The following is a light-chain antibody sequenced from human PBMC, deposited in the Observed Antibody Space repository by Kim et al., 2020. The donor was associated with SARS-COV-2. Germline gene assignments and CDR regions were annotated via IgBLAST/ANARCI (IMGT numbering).Light chain of an antibody. CDR2: GAS. J-gene: IGKJ2*03. V-gene: IGKV3-15*01. CDR3: QQFHNWPLYS. Sequence: SPATLSVSPGERATLSCRASQSLNSNLAWYQQKSGQAPRLLIYGASTRASGVPARFSGGGSGTEFTLTITSLQSEDFAVYYCQQFHNWPLYSFGQGTKLEIK. CDR1: QSLNSN.